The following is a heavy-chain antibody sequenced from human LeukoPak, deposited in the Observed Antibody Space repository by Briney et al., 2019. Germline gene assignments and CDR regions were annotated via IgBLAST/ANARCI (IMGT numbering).Heavy chain of an antibody. D-gene: IGHD2-2*01. J-gene: IGHJ6*03. CDR1: GYTFTSYG. Sequence: GASVKVSCKASGYTFTSYGISWVRQAPGQGLEWMGWISAYNGNTNYAQKLQGRVTMTTDTSTSTAYMELRSLRSDDTAVYYCARSPRPRYPHYYYYYYMDVWGKGTTVTVSS. CDR2: ISAYNGNT. CDR3: ARSPRPRYPHYYYYYYMDV. V-gene: IGHV1-18*01.